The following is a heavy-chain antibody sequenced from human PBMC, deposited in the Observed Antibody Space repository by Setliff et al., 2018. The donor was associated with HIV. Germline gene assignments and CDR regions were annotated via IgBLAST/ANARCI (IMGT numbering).Heavy chain of an antibody. CDR3: ARRTRENPYYYYYYMDA. CDR2: INHGGSP. CDR1: GGSFKGNL. J-gene: IGHJ6*03. Sequence: KPSETLSLTCAIYGGSFKGNLWNWIRQSPGKGLEWVGEINHGGSPNYNPSLKSRVIISIDTSKNQFSLKLTSVTAADTAKYYCARRTRENPYYYYYYMDAWGNGTTVTVSS. V-gene: IGHV4-34*01.